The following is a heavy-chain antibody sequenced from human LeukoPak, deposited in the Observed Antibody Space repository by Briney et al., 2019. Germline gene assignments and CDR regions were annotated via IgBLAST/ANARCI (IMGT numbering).Heavy chain of an antibody. CDR3: ARAKDSGDIARYYYYMDV. Sequence: GASVKVSCKASGGTFSSYAISWVRQAPGQGLEWMGGIIPIFGTANYAQKFQGRVTITADESTSTAYMELSSLRSEDTAVYYCARAKDSGDIARYYYYMDVWGKGTTVTVSS. D-gene: IGHD5-12*01. V-gene: IGHV1-69*13. CDR2: IIPIFGTA. J-gene: IGHJ6*03. CDR1: GGTFSSYA.